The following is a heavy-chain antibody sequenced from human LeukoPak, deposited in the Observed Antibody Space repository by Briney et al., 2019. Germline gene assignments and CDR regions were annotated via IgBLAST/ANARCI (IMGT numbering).Heavy chain of an antibody. CDR3: TRNILYSSGWYVYDY. V-gene: IGHV3-20*04. D-gene: IGHD6-19*01. CDR2: INWNGGST. J-gene: IGHJ4*02. CDR1: GFTFDDYG. Sequence: GGSLRLSCAASGFTFDDYGMSWVRQAPGKGLEWVSGINWNGGSTGYADSVKGRFTISRDNAKNTLYLQMNSLRAEDTAVYYCTRNILYSSGWYVYDYWGQGTLVTVSS.